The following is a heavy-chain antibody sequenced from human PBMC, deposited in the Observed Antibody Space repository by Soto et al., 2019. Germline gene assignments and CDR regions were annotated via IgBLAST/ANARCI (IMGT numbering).Heavy chain of an antibody. D-gene: IGHD5-12*01. CDR3: AKVSLPPTIHHVGPFDY. CDR1: VFTFSSYG. V-gene: IGHV3-30*18. J-gene: IGHJ4*02. Sequence: WGSLLVSCASPVFTFSSYGMHWVRQAPGKGLEWVAVISYDGSNKYYADSVKGRFTISRDNSKNTLYLQMKSLRAEDTAVYYCAKVSLPPTIHHVGPFDYWGQGTMVTVSS. CDR2: ISYDGSNK.